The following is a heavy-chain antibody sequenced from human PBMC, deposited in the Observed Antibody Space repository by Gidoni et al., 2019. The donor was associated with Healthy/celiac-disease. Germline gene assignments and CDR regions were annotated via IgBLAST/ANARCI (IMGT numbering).Heavy chain of an antibody. CDR1: GGSFSGYY. V-gene: IGHV4-34*01. J-gene: IGHJ6*02. CDR3: ARDGSNYDILTSYGMDV. D-gene: IGHD3-9*01. Sequence: QVQLQQWGAGLLKPSETLSLTCAVYGGSFSGYYWSWIRQPPGKGLEWIGEINHSGSTNYNPSLKSRVTISVDTSKNQFSLKLSSVTAADTAVYYCARDGSNYDILTSYGMDVWGQGTTVTVSS. CDR2: INHSGST.